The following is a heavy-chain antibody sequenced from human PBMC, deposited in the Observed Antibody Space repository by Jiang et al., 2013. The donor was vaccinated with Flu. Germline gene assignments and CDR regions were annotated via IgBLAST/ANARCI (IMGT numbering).Heavy chain of an antibody. CDR3: AGRPQYYDFWSGYYRLFYYYYGMDV. V-gene: IGHV4-39*01. CDR1: GGSISSSSYY. Sequence: LLKPSETLSLTCTVSGGSISSSSYYWGWIRQPPGKGLEWIGSIYYSGSTYYNPSLKSRVTISVDTSKNQFSLKLSSVTAADTAVYYCAGRPQYYDFWSGYYRLFYYYYGMDVWGQGTTVTVSS. J-gene: IGHJ6*02. CDR2: IYYSGST. D-gene: IGHD3-3*01.